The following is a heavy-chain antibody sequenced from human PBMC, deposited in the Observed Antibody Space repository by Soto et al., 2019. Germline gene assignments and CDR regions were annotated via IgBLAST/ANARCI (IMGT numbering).Heavy chain of an antibody. V-gene: IGHV6-1*01. D-gene: IGHD1-26*01. CDR1: VDSVSSDTAA. CDR3: VRDVGFDFDY. Sequence: SQTLSLTCAISVDSVSSDTAAWNLIRQSPSRGLEWLGRTYYRSKWYNDYAVSVKSRITINPDTSKNQFSLHLNSVTPEDTALYYCVRDVGFDFDYWGQGTLVTVSS. J-gene: IGHJ4*01. CDR2: TYYRSKWYN.